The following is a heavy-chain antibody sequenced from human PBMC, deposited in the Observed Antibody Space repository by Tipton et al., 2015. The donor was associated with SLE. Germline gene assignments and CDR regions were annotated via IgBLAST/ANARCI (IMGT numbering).Heavy chain of an antibody. D-gene: IGHD6-13*01. J-gene: IGHJ3*02. CDR3: ARSLNIATATFDI. Sequence: LRLSCTVSGDSISGYYWSWIRQPPGKGLEWIGHAFYSGITYYNPSLESRVSMSVDTFKNQFSLSLSSVSAADTAVYYCARSLNIATATFDIWGQGTMVTVSS. CDR2: AFYSGIT. CDR1: GDSISGYY. V-gene: IGHV4-59*06.